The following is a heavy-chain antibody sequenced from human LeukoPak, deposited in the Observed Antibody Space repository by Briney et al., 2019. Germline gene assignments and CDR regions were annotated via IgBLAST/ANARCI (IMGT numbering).Heavy chain of an antibody. D-gene: IGHD2-2*01. V-gene: IGHV3-23*01. Sequence: GGSLRLSCAASGFMFRSYAMAWVRQAPGKGLEWVSGISGNGRTYYAGSVKGRFTISRDNSKNTLSLQMNSLRAEDTAVYYCAKVNWCSASCADAWGQGTLVTVSS. CDR2: ISGNGRT. J-gene: IGHJ4*02. CDR3: AKVNWCSASCADA. CDR1: GFMFRSYA.